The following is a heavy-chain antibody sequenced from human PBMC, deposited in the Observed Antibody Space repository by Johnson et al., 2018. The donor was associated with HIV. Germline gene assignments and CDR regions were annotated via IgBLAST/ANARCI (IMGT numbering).Heavy chain of an antibody. Sequence: VQLVESGGGLIQPGGSLRLSCAASGFTVSSNYMSWVRQAPGKGLEWVSGISWKSDNIGYADSVKGRFTISRDNAKNSLYLQMNSLRAEDTALYYCARGALGAFDIWGQGTMVTVSS. V-gene: IGHV3-9*01. CDR2: ISWKSDNI. J-gene: IGHJ3*02. CDR1: GFTVSSNY. D-gene: IGHD3-3*02. CDR3: ARGALGAFDI.